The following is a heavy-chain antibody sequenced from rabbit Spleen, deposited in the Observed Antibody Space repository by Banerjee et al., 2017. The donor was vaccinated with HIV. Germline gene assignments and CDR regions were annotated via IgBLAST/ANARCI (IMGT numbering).Heavy chain of an antibody. Sequence: EQLEESGGGLVKPEGSLTLTCTASGFSFSSSDYMCWVRQAPGKGLEWISCIAGSSSGFTYSATWAKGRFTCSKTSSTTVTLQMTSLTVADTATYFCARDLVAVIGWNFNLWGPGTLVTVS. J-gene: IGHJ4*01. CDR1: GFSFSSSDY. CDR2: IAGSSSGFT. D-gene: IGHD1-1*01. CDR3: ARDLVAVIGWNFNL. V-gene: IGHV1S45*01.